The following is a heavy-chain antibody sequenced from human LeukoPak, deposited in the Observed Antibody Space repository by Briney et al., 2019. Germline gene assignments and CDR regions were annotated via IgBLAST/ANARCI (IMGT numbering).Heavy chain of an antibody. Sequence: SVKVSCKASGYTFTSYYMHWVRQAPGQGLEWMGRIIPIFGTANYAQKFQGRVTITTDESTSTAYMELSSLRSEDTAVYYCARDQYYGSGSFDYWGQGTLVTVSS. J-gene: IGHJ4*02. D-gene: IGHD3-10*01. CDR2: IIPIFGTA. CDR3: ARDQYYGSGSFDY. CDR1: GYTFTSYY. V-gene: IGHV1-69*05.